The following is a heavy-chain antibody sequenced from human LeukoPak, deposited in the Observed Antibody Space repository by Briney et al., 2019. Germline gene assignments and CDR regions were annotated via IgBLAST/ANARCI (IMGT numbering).Heavy chain of an antibody. V-gene: IGHV4-61*02. Sequence: SETLSLTCTVSGGSISSGSYYWSWIRQPAGKGLEWIGRIYTSGSTNYNPSLKSRVTISVDTSKNQFSLKLSSVTAADTAVYYCARGYGEFRVEGRYFHSWGQGTLVTVSS. J-gene: IGHJ4*02. CDR3: ARGYGEFRVEGRYFHS. D-gene: IGHD4-17*01. CDR1: GGSISSGSYY. CDR2: IYTSGST.